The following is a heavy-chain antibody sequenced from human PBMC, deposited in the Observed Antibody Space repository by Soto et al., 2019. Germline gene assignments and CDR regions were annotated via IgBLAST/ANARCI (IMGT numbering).Heavy chain of an antibody. Sequence: QITLKESGPTLVKPTQTLTLTCTFSGFSLSTSGVGVGWIRQPPGKALEWLALLYWDDDKRYSPSLKSRLTITKDTSKNPVVVTMTNMDPVDTATYYCAQSGVVRGYSGYDWAFDYWGQGTLVTVSS. CDR3: AQSGVVRGYSGYDWAFDY. CDR2: LYWDDDK. J-gene: IGHJ4*02. D-gene: IGHD5-12*01. V-gene: IGHV2-5*02. CDR1: GFSLSTSGVG.